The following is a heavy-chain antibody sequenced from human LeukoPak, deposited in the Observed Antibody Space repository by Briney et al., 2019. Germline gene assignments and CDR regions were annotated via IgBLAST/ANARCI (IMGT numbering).Heavy chain of an antibody. CDR2: ISWNSGSI. D-gene: IGHD6-19*01. J-gene: IGHJ5*02. CDR1: GFTFDDYA. Sequence: PGGSLRLSCAASGFTFDDYAMHWVRQAPGKGLEWVSGISWNSGSIGYADSVKGRFTISRDNAKNSLYLQMNSLRAEDTALYYCAKDISYEVAGTSNNWFDPWGQGTLVTVSS. CDR3: AKDISYEVAGTSNNWFDP. V-gene: IGHV3-9*01.